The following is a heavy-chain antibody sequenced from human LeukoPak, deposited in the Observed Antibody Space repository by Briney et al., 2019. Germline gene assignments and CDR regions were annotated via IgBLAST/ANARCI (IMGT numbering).Heavy chain of an antibody. CDR1: GFTFSDYY. Sequence: PGGSLRLSCAASGFTFSDYYMSWIRQAPGKGLEWVSYISSSGSTIYYADSVKGRLTISRDNAKNSLYLQMNSLRAEDTAVYYCARVLDYYDSSGLAFDYWGQGTLVTVSS. J-gene: IGHJ4*02. CDR3: ARVLDYYDSSGLAFDY. D-gene: IGHD3-22*01. V-gene: IGHV3-11*01. CDR2: ISSSGSTI.